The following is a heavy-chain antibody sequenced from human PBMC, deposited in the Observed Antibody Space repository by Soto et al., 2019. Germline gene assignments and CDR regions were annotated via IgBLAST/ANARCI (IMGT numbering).Heavy chain of an antibody. CDR3: ARDVGGYNAMFDY. V-gene: IGHV3-23*01. Sequence: GGSLRLSCAASGLIFSNYAMSWVRQTPEKGLEWVSTISTGGVNTHYADSVEGRFTISRDDSKNTLYLQMNSLRVEDTALYYCARDVGGYNAMFDYWGQGTQVTVSS. CDR1: GLIFSNYA. D-gene: IGHD5-12*01. CDR2: ISTGGVNT. J-gene: IGHJ4*02.